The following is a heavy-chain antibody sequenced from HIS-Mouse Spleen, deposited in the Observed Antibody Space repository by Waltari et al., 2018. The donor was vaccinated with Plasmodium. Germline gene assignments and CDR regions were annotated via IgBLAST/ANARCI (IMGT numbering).Heavy chain of an antibody. D-gene: IGHD6-13*01. J-gene: IGHJ3*02. V-gene: IGHV3-74*01. Sequence: EVQLVESGGGLVQPGGSLRLSCAASGFTFSSYWMHWVRQAPGKGLGWGARINSDGSRTRYADSVKGRFTISRDNAKNTRYLQMNSLRAEDTAVYYCARTIAAAGTGDAFDMWGQGTMVTVSS. CDR2: INSDGSRT. CDR3: ARTIAAAGTGDAFDM. CDR1: GFTFSSYW.